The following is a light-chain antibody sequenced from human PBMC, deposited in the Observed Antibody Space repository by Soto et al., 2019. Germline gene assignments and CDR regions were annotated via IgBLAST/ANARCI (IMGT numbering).Light chain of an antibody. CDR3: QQYNNWPPVT. CDR2: GAS. J-gene: IGKJ3*01. Sequence: ETVMTQSPATLSVSPGERATLSCRASQSVSSKLAWYQQKPGQAPRLLIYGASTRATDIPARFSGSGSGTEFTLSISSLQSEDSAVYYCQQYNNWPPVTFGPGTKVDIK. CDR1: QSVSSK. V-gene: IGKV3D-15*01.